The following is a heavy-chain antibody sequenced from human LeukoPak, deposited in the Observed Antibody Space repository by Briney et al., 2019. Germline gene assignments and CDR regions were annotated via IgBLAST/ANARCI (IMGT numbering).Heavy chain of an antibody. CDR2: ISAYNGDT. CDR3: ARGPGDRQLTNWFDP. CDR1: GYIFAHNG. J-gene: IGHJ5*02. Sequence: ASVQVSCKTSGYIFAHNGISWVRQAPGQGPEWMGWISAYNGDTNYAQNFQGRVTMTRDTSTSTVYMELRSLRSEDTAVYYCARGPGDRQLTNWFDPWGQGTLVTVSS. V-gene: IGHV1-18*01. D-gene: IGHD2-21*01.